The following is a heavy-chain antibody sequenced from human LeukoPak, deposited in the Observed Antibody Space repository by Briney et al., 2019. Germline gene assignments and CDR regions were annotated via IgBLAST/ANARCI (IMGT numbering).Heavy chain of an antibody. CDR3: ARADYDFWSGYYYYYGMDV. Sequence: GGSLRLSCAASGFTFSSYSMNWVRQAPGKGLEWVSSISSSSSYIYYADSLKGRFTISRDNAKNSLYLQMNSLRAEDTAVYYCARADYDFWSGYYYYYGMDVWGQGTTVTVAS. V-gene: IGHV3-21*01. CDR2: ISSSSSYI. J-gene: IGHJ6*02. D-gene: IGHD3-3*01. CDR1: GFTFSSYS.